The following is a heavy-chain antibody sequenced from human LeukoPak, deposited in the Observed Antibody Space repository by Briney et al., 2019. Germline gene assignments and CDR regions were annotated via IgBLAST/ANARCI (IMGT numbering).Heavy chain of an antibody. J-gene: IGHJ6*02. CDR2: ISYDGTNK. CDR3: ARDRSVTTDYYYDMDV. CDR1: GFTFSSYA. V-gene: IGHV3-30-3*01. Sequence: PGGSLRLSCAASGFTFSSYAVHWVRQVPGRGLEWVVVISYDGTNKYYADSVKGRFTISRDNSKSTLYLQMNSLRAEDTAVYYCARDRSVTTDYYYDMDVWGQGTTVTVSS. D-gene: IGHD4-17*01.